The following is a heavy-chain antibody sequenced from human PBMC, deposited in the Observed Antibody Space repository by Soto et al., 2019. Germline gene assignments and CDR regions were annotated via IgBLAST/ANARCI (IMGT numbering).Heavy chain of an antibody. CDR1: GFTFSSYW. CDR3: ARDWGGSGTTDAFDI. V-gene: IGHV3-74*01. D-gene: IGHD3-10*01. Sequence: GGSLRLSCAASGFTFSSYWMHWVRQAPGKGLVWVSRINSDGSSTSYADSVKGLFTISRDNAKNTLYLQMNSLRAEDTAVYYCARDWGGSGTTDAFDIWGQGTMVTVSS. J-gene: IGHJ3*02. CDR2: INSDGSST.